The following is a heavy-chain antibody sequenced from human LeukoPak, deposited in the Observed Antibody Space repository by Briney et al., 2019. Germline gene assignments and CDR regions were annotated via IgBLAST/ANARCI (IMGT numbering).Heavy chain of an antibody. J-gene: IGHJ4*02. CDR2: ISYDGSNK. Sequence: GRSLRLSCAASGFTFSSYGMHWVRQAPGQGLEWVAVISYDGSNKYYADSVKGRFTISRDTSKNTLYLQMNSRRDEDTAVYYCAKDSYYYDRRGYLDYCGQGTLVTVSS. V-gene: IGHV3-30*18. CDR1: GFTFSSYG. D-gene: IGHD3-22*01. CDR3: AKDSYYYDRRGYLDY.